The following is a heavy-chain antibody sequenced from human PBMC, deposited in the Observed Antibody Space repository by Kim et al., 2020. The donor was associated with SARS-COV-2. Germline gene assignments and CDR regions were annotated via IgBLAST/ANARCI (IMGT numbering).Heavy chain of an antibody. D-gene: IGHD2-8*01. V-gene: IGHV1-24*01. Sequence: ASVKVSCKLSGDSLNNLAIHWVRQAPGKGLEWMGGFNEEDGQPVYAPQFQGRVTLSEDTSTDTVYLDLTSLRSEDTGVYYCATDQCTHGVCLDNWGQGTLVTVSS. CDR3: ATDQCTHGVCLDN. J-gene: IGHJ4*02. CDR1: GDSLNNLA. CDR2: FNEEDGQP.